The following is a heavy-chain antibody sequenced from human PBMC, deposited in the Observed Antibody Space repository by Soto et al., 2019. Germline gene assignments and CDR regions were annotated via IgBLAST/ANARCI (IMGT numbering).Heavy chain of an antibody. CDR3: ARESYYGSGATVVGY. D-gene: IGHD3-10*01. J-gene: IGHJ4*02. Sequence: SETLSLTCTVSGGSISSGDYYWSWIRQPPGKGLEWIGYIYYSGSTYYNPSLKSRVTISVDTSKNQFSLKLNSVTAADTAVYYCARESYYGSGATVVGYWGLGTLVTVSS. CDR1: GGSISSGDYY. CDR2: IYYSGST. V-gene: IGHV4-30-4*02.